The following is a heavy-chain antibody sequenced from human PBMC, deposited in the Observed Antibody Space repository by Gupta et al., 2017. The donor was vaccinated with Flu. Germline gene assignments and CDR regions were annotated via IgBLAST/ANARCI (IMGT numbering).Heavy chain of an antibody. CDR2: IYNSETT. V-gene: IGHV4-31*02. Sequence: GGYFWTWIRQHPEKGLEWVGYIYNSETTYYKSCLRSRLSMSIDTSKNQFSLRLSSVTAADTAVYYCASAREVYGGNSGSDAFHVWGRGTMVSVSS. CDR1: GGYF. D-gene: IGHD4-17*01. J-gene: IGHJ3*01. CDR3: ASAREVYGGNSGSDAFHV.